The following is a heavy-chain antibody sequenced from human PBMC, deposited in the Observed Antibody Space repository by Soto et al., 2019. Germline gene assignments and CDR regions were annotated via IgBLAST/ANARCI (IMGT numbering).Heavy chain of an antibody. Sequence: QVQLVQSGAEVKNPGASVRVSCRASGYSFTIYGITWVRQAPGQGLEWMGWISTYDGITNYAQNFQGRVSMARDTSTSTAYMELRSLRSDDTAVYYCARDRGRSCIGGTCPFDYWGQGTLVTVSS. CDR1: GYSFTIYG. V-gene: IGHV1-18*01. CDR2: ISTYDGIT. J-gene: IGHJ4*02. CDR3: ARDRGRSCIGGTCPFDY. D-gene: IGHD2-15*01.